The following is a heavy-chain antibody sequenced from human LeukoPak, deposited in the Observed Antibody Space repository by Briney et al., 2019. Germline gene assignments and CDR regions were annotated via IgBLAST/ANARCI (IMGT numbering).Heavy chain of an antibody. CDR3: ARAYYDSSGPRGGPFDY. CDR1: GYTFTSYY. D-gene: IGHD3-22*01. Sequence: ASVKVSCKASGYTFTSYYMHWVRQAPGQGLEWMGIINPSGGSTSYAQKSQGRVTMTRDMSTSTVYMELSSLRSEDTAVYYCARAYYDSSGPRGGPFDYWGQGTLVTVSS. J-gene: IGHJ4*02. CDR2: INPSGGST. V-gene: IGHV1-46*01.